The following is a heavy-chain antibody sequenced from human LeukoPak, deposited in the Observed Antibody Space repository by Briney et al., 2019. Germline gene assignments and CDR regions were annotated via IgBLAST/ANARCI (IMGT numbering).Heavy chain of an antibody. V-gene: IGHV1-69*01. Sequence: GASVKVSCKASGGTFSSYAISWVRQAPGQGLEWMGGIIPIFGTANYAQKFQGRVTITADESTSTAYMELSSLRSEDTAVYYCARARLELRGGDAFDIWGQGTMVTVSS. D-gene: IGHD1-7*01. CDR3: ARARLELRGGDAFDI. CDR2: IIPIFGTA. J-gene: IGHJ3*02. CDR1: GGTFSSYA.